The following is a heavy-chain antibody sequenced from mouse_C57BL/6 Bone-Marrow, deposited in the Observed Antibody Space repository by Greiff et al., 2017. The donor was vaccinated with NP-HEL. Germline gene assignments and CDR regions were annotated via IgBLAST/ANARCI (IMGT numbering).Heavy chain of an antibody. D-gene: IGHD2-3*01. CDR3: ARSDGSAY. CDR2: IDPSDSYT. J-gene: IGHJ3*01. CDR1: GYTFTSYW. Sequence: QVQLQQPGAELVRPGTSVKLSCKASGYTFTSYWMHWVKQRPGQGLEWIGVIDPSDSYTNYTQKFKGKATLTVDTSSSTAYMQLSSLTSEDSAVYYCARSDGSAYWGQGTLVTVSA. V-gene: IGHV1-59*01.